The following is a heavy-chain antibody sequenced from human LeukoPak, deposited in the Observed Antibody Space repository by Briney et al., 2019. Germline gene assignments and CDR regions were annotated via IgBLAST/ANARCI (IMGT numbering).Heavy chain of an antibody. D-gene: IGHD2-2*01. Sequence: GASVKVSCKASGYTFTSYAMHWVRQAPGQRLEWMGWINAGNGNTKYSQKFQGRVTITRDTSASTAYMEPSSLRSEDTAVYYCARGGRYCSSTSCAYGMDVWGQGTTVTVSS. CDR2: INAGNGNT. CDR1: GYTFTSYA. CDR3: ARGGRYCSSTSCAYGMDV. V-gene: IGHV1-3*01. J-gene: IGHJ6*02.